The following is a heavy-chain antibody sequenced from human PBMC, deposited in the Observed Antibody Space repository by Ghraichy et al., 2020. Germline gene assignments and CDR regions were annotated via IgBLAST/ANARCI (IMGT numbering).Heavy chain of an antibody. Sequence: GGSLRLSCAAYGFTFSDYYMSWIHQAPGKGLEWISDISSSSSTIFYADSVKGRFTISRDNAKNSLYLQMNSLRAEDTAVYYCARDLEDIIMASVAVNSYYYGMDVWGQGTTVTVSS. CDR3: ARDLEDIIMASVAVNSYYYGMDV. J-gene: IGHJ6*02. D-gene: IGHD3-10*01. CDR1: GFTFSDYY. V-gene: IGHV3-11*01. CDR2: ISSSSSTI.